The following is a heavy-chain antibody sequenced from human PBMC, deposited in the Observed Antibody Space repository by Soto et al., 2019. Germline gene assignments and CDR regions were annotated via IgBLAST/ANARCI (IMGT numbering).Heavy chain of an antibody. V-gene: IGHV4-34*01. CDR1: GGSFSGYY. J-gene: IGHJ4*02. CDR3: ARDKITGLFDY. CDR2: INHSGST. D-gene: IGHD2-8*02. Sequence: SETPSLTCAVYGGSFSGYYWTWIRQPPGTGLEWIGEINHSGSTNYNPSLKSRVTISVDTSKNQFSLKLTSVTAADTAVCYCARDKITGLFDYWGQGTLVTVSS.